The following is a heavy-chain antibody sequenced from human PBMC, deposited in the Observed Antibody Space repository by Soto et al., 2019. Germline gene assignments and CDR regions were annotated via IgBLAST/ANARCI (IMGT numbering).Heavy chain of an antibody. Sequence: EVQLVESGGGLVQRGGSLRLSCAASGFTLSSYDIHWVRHATGEGLAWVSGIGSGGDTHYADSVKGRFIISREDGKNSLYLQMNNLRVGDTAVYYCTRKTPPTGMEVWGQGATVTVSS. V-gene: IGHV3-13*01. CDR1: GFTLSSYD. J-gene: IGHJ6*02. CDR3: TRKTPPTGMEV. D-gene: IGHD3-9*01. CDR2: IGSGGDT.